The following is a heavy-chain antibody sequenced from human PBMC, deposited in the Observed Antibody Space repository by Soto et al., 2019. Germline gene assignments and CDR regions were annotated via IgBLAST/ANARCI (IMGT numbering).Heavy chain of an antibody. CDR2: VIPIFHTP. D-gene: IGHD3-10*01. CDR3: ASPDRVNFAFDL. Sequence: QVQLVQSGAEVKKPGSSVKVSCQASGGTFSNFAINWLRQAPGQGLEWMGGVIPIFHTPLYAQRFQGRVTITADTSTRTVYMDLSSLRSEDTAVYYCASPDRVNFAFDLWGQGTMVTVSS. V-gene: IGHV1-69*06. CDR1: GGTFSNFA. J-gene: IGHJ3*01.